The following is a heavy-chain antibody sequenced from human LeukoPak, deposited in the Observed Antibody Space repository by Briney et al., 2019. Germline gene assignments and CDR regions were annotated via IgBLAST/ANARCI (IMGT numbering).Heavy chain of an antibody. D-gene: IGHD3-10*01. J-gene: IGHJ4*02. Sequence: GGSLRLSCAASGFTFSSYGMRWVRQAPGKGLEWVAVISYDGSNKYYADSVKGRFTISRDNSKNTLYLQMNSLRAEDTAVYYCAKDRDPYDYGSGSYYNGVFDYWGQGTLVTVSS. CDR2: ISYDGSNK. CDR3: AKDRDPYDYGSGSYYNGVFDY. V-gene: IGHV3-30*18. CDR1: GFTFSSYG.